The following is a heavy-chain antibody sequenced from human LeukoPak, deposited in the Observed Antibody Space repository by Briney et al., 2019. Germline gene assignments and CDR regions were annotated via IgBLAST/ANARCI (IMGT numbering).Heavy chain of an antibody. CDR1: GFTLISYG. CDR3: SKGSGYEAQYYYYLIHV. V-gene: IGHV3-30*02. CDR2: IRYDGSNK. D-gene: IGHD5-12*01. Sequence: GGALRDSRVASGFTLISYGMHWVRQAPAKGVEGVALIRYDGSNKYYADTLKGGFTISRDNSQNTLYLHVNRLRPADTPVYLFSKGSGYEAQYYYYLIHVWGKETAVSISS. J-gene: IGHJ6*03.